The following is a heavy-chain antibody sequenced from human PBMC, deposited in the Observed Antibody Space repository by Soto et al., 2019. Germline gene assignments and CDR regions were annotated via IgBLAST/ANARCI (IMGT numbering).Heavy chain of an antibody. J-gene: IGHJ6*02. Sequence: GESLKICCKGFGYNCATDWIGWVRQMPGKGLECMGIIYPADSDTRYSPSFQGQVTISADKSISTACLQWSSLKASDTAMYYCARYWHSYSLNYYRGMDVWGQGTTVTVSS. D-gene: IGHD5-18*01. CDR2: IYPADSDT. CDR1: GYNCATDW. CDR3: ARYWHSYSLNYYRGMDV. V-gene: IGHV5-51*01.